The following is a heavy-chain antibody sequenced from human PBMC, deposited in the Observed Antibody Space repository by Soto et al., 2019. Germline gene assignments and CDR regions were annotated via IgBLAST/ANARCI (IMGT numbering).Heavy chain of an antibody. J-gene: IGHJ6*02. CDR2: INHSGST. D-gene: IGHD2-15*01. CDR3: ARGDIVVVVAATPPYYYYYGMDV. CDR1: GGSFSDFY. Sequence: SETLSLTYAVYGGSFSDFYWSWIRQPQGKGLEWIGEINHSGSTNYNPSLKSRVTISVDTSKNQFSLKLSSVTAADTAVYYCARGDIVVVVAATPPYYYYYGMDVWGQGTTVTVSS. V-gene: IGHV4-34*01.